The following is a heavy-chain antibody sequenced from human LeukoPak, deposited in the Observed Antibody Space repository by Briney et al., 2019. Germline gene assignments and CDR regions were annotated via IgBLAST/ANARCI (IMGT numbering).Heavy chain of an antibody. CDR3: ARLLSGSTTWHIDY. D-gene: IGHD2-2*01. J-gene: IGHJ4*02. CDR1: GGSISSYY. Sequence: SETLSLTCTVSGGSISSYYWSWIRQPPGKGLEWIGYIYYSGSTNYNPSLKSRVTISVDTSKNQFSLNLTSVSAADTAVYYSARLLSGSTTWHIDYWGQGTLVTVST. V-gene: IGHV4-59*08. CDR2: IYYSGST.